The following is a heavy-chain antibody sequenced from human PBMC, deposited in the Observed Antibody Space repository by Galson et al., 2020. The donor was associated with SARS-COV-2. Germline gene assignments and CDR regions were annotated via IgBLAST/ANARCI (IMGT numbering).Heavy chain of an antibody. J-gene: IGHJ3*02. Sequence: SVTVSCTASGGTFSSYAISWVRQAPGQGLEWMGGIIPIFGTANYAQKFQGRVTITADESTSTAYMELSSLRSEDTAVYYCARWEDGDGYLHALVDDAFDIWGQGTMVTVAS. CDR1: GGTFSSYA. D-gene: IGHD1-26*01. CDR3: ARWEDGDGYLHALVDDAFDI. CDR2: IIPIFGTA. V-gene: IGHV1-69*13.